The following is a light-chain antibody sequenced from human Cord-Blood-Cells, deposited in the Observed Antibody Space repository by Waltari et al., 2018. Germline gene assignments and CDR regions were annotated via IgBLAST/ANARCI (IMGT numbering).Light chain of an antibody. J-gene: IGLJ2*01. CDR3: CSYAGRSTLV. V-gene: IGLV2-23*01. CDR2: EGS. Sequence: QSALTQPASVSGSPGQSITISCTGTSSDVGSYNLVSWYQQHPGKAPKLMIYEGSKRPSGVANLFSGSKSGNAASLTISGLQAEDEAYYYCCSYAGRSTLVFGGGTKLTVL. CDR1: SSDVGSYNL.